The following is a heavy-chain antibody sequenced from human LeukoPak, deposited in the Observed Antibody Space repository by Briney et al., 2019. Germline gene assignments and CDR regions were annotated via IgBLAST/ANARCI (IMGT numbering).Heavy chain of an antibody. V-gene: IGHV3-30-3*01. CDR2: ISYDGSSK. D-gene: IGHD5-18*01. J-gene: IGHJ4*02. CDR1: GFTFSNYA. CDR3: ASAGYSYVQKGFDH. Sequence: PGGSLRLSCAASGFTFSNYAMHWVRQAPGKGLEWVAVISYDGSSKYYADSVKGRFTISRDNSKNTLFLQMNSLRAEDTAVYYCASAGYSYVQKGFDHWGQGTLVTVSS.